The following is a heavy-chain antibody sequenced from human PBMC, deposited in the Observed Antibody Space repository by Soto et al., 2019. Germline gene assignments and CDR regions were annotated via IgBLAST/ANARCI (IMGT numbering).Heavy chain of an antibody. Sequence: SETLSLTCTVSGGSISGDDYFWSWIRQPPGKGLEWIGFIYYSGTYYNPSLKSRATISTDTSKNHFSLKLSSVTAADTAVSYCARDLAYCSTGRCYAKWGYWGQGTLVTVSS. D-gene: IGHD2-15*01. J-gene: IGHJ4*02. CDR1: GGSISGDDYF. CDR3: ARDLAYCSTGRCYAKWGY. CDR2: IYYSGT. V-gene: IGHV4-30-4*01.